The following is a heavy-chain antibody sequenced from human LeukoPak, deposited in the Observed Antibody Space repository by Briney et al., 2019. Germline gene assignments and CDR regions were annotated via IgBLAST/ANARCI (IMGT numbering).Heavy chain of an antibody. CDR1: GYTFTSYD. D-gene: IGHD4-17*01. Sequence: ASVKVSCKASGYTFTSYDINWVRQATGQGLEWMGWMNPNSGNTGYAQKFQGRVTMTRNTSISTAYMELSSLRSEDTAVYCCARGRGYGDYLWAWGQGTTVTVSS. CDR2: MNPNSGNT. CDR3: ARGRGYGDYLWA. J-gene: IGHJ6*02. V-gene: IGHV1-8*01.